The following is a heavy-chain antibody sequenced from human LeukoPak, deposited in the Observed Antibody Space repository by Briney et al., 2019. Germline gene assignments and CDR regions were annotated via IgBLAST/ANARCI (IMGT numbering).Heavy chain of an antibody. D-gene: IGHD2-2*01. CDR1: GGTFSSNA. Sequence: GASVKVSRKASGGTFSSNAINWVRQAPGQGLEWMGGIIPIFGTANYAQKFQDRVTITADESTSTAYMELSSLRSEDTAIYYCASRLYCSNTRCRNFPFAYWGQGTLVTVSS. J-gene: IGHJ4*02. CDR3: ASRLYCSNTRCRNFPFAY. CDR2: IIPIFGTA. V-gene: IGHV1-69*13.